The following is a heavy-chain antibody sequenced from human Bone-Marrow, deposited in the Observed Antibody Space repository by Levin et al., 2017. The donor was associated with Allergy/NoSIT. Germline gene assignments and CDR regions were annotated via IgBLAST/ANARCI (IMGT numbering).Heavy chain of an antibody. D-gene: IGHD1-1*01. CDR3: ARNLDLDY. CDR1: GITVSSNY. V-gene: IGHV3-53*01. Sequence: SCAASGITVSSNYMSWVRQAPGKGLEWVSIIQTGGTTYYADSVKGRFTISRDNSKNTLYLQMNSLRAEDTAVYYCARNLDLDYWGQGTLVTVSS. CDR2: IQTGGTT. J-gene: IGHJ4*02.